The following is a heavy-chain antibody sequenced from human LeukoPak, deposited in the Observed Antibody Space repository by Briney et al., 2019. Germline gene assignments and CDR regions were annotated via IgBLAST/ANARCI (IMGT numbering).Heavy chain of an antibody. CDR2: ISSNNGNT. J-gene: IGHJ6*02. V-gene: IGHV1-18*01. CDR1: GYTFNSYG. Sequence: ASVKVSCKASGYTFNSYGISWVRQAPGQGLEWLGWISSNNGNTEYAQKLQGRVTMTTDTSTSTAWMELRSLRSDDTAVYYCARDIDEVRFDNGMDVWGQGTTVTVSS. D-gene: IGHD1-26*01. CDR3: ARDIDEVRFDNGMDV.